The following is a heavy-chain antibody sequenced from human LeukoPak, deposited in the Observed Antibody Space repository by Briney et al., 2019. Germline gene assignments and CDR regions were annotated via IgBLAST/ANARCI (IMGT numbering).Heavy chain of an antibody. CDR3: AIGRGEHRPHYYMHV. CDR1: GFTFSSYG. Sequence: GGSLRLSCAASGFTFSSYGMHWVRQAPGKGLEWVAFIRYEGSNKYYADSVKGRFAISRDNSKNTLYLQVNSVRTEDAAVYSCAIGRGEHRPHYYMHVWGEGATVTVS. CDR2: IRYEGSNK. D-gene: IGHD5-24*01. V-gene: IGHV3-30*02. J-gene: IGHJ6*03.